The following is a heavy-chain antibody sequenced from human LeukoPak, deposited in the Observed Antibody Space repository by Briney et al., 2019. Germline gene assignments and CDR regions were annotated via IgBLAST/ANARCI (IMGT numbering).Heavy chain of an antibody. Sequence: SVKVSCRASGGTFSSYAISWVRQAPGQGREWVGRIIPILGIANYAQTFQGRVTITADKPTSSAYMELNSLRSEDTAVYDCAKRRAAAGTGGYYYYYYGMDVWGQGTTVTVSS. CDR1: GGTFSSYA. CDR2: IIPILGIA. CDR3: AKRRAAAGTGGYYYYYYGMDV. J-gene: IGHJ6*02. V-gene: IGHV1-69*04. D-gene: IGHD6-13*01.